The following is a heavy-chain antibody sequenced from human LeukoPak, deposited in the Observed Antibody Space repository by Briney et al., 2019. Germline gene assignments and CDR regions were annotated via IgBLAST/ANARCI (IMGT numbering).Heavy chain of an antibody. CDR3: AREAEQWSYYYYYGMDV. V-gene: IGHV3-21*01. D-gene: IGHD6-19*01. J-gene: IGHJ6*02. CDR1: GFTFRDYT. Sequence: TGGSLRLSCVASGFTFRDYTMNWVRQAPGKGLEWVSAISKSSTYIKYADSVKGRFTVSRDNAKNSLFLQMNSLRVEDTAVYYCAREAEQWSYYYYYGMDVWGQGTTVTVSS. CDR2: ISKSSTYI.